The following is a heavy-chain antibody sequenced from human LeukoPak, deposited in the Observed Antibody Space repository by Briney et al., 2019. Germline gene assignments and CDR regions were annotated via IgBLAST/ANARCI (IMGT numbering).Heavy chain of an antibody. J-gene: IGHJ4*02. CDR2: ICGSGGSA. D-gene: IGHD1-26*01. V-gene: IGHV3-23*01. Sequence: GGSLRLSCAASGFTFSSYAMSWVRQAPGKGLEWVSAICGSGGSAYYADSVKGRFTISRDNSKNTLYLQMNSLRAEDTAVYYCAKEAYSGSYQYYFGYWGQGTLVTVSS. CDR3: AKEAYSGSYQYYFGY. CDR1: GFTFSSYA.